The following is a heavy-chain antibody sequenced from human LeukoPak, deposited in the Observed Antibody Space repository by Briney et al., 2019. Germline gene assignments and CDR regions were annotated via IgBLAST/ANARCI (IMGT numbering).Heavy chain of an antibody. J-gene: IGHJ4*02. CDR2: IIPIFGIA. CDR1: GGTVSRYA. V-gene: IGHV1-69*04. D-gene: IGHD5-18*01. CDR3: ARWASTGYSYGHFDY. Sequence: SVKVSCKASGGTVSRYAISWVRQAPGQGLEWMGRIIPIFGIANYAQKFQGRVTITADKSTSTAYMELSSLRSEDTAVYYCARWASTGYSYGHFDYWGQGTLVTVSS.